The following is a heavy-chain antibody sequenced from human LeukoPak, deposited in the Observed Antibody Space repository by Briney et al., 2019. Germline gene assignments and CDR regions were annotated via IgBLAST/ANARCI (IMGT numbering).Heavy chain of an antibody. CDR1: GGSFSGYY. CDR3: AFRSGWYYYDY. V-gene: IGHV4-34*01. CDR2: INHSGST. Sequence: SETLSLTCAVYGGSFSGYYWSWIRQPPGKGLEWIGEINHSGSTNYNPPLKSRVTISVDTSKDQFSLKLSSVTAADTAVYYCAFRSGWYYYDYWGQGTLVTVSS. J-gene: IGHJ4*02. D-gene: IGHD6-19*01.